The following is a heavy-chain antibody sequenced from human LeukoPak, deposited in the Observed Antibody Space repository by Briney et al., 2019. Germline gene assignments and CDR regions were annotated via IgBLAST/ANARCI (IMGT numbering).Heavy chain of an antibody. V-gene: IGHV3-30*04. CDR1: GSTFSSYS. D-gene: IGHD3-22*01. CDR3: ARGYYDSSGTFDY. Sequence: GRSLRLSCAASGSTFSSYSMHWVRQAPGKGLEWVAVISYDGSNKYYADSVKGRFTISRDNSKNTLYLQVNSLRAEDTAVYYCARGYYDSSGTFDYWGQGTLVTVSS. CDR2: ISYDGSNK. J-gene: IGHJ4*02.